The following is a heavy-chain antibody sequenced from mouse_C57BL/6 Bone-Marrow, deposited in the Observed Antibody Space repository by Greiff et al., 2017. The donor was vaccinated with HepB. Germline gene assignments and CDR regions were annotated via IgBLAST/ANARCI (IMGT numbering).Heavy chain of an antibody. CDR2: ISDGGSYT. CDR3: ARTYSNYDYYAMDY. V-gene: IGHV5-4*01. CDR1: GFTFSSYA. D-gene: IGHD2-5*01. Sequence: DVHLVESGGGLVKPGGSLKLSCAASGFTFSSYAMSWVRQTPEKRLEWVATISDGGSYTYYPDNVKGRFTISRDNAKNNLYLQMSHLKSEDTAMYYCARTYSNYDYYAMDYWGQVTSVTVSS. J-gene: IGHJ4*01.